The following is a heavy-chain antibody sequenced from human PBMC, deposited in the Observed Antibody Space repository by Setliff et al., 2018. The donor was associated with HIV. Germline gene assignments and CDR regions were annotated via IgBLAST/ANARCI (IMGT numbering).Heavy chain of an antibody. D-gene: IGHD2-15*01. CDR2: ISSSGGST. CDR1: GLTFSSNA. J-gene: IGHJ4*01. CDR3: AKDGISGGAYPPYYFDY. V-gene: IGHV3-23*01. Sequence: PGGSLRLSCVVSGLTFSSNAMSWVRQAPGKGLEWVSAISSSGGSTFYADSVKGRFTISRDNSKNTLYLQMNRLRVEDTAVYYCAKDGISGGAYPPYYFDYWGHGTLVTVSS.